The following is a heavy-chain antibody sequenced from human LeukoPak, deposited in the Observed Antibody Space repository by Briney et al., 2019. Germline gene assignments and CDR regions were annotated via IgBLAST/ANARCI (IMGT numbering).Heavy chain of an antibody. CDR2: IYTSGST. Sequence: SETLFLTCTVSGGSISSSSYYWSWIRQPAGKGLEWIGRIYTSGSTNHNPSLKSRVTISVDTSKNHFSLSLTSVTAADTAVYYCARLPGCSGADCFRAFDIWGQGTMVTVSS. D-gene: IGHD2-21*02. CDR3: ARLPGCSGADCFRAFDI. V-gene: IGHV4-61*02. CDR1: GGSISSSSYY. J-gene: IGHJ3*02.